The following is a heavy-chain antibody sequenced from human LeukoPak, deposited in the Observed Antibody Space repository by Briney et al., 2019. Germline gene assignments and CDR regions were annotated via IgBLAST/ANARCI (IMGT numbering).Heavy chain of an antibody. V-gene: IGHV4-38-2*02. J-gene: IGHJ5*02. D-gene: IGHD5-18*01. CDR2: IYHSGST. Sequence: PSETLSLTCTVSGYSISSGYYWGWIRQPPGKGLEWIGSIYHSGSTYYNPSLKSRVTISVDTSKNQFSLKLSSVTAADTAVYYCARSRGYSYRAYNWFDPWGQGTLVTVSS. CDR1: GYSISSGYY. CDR3: ARSRGYSYRAYNWFDP.